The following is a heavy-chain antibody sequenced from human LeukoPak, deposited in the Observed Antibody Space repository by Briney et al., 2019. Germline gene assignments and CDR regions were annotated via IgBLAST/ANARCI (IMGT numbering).Heavy chain of an antibody. CDR3: AKDLSTIFGVVITFVGFDY. Sequence: PGGSLRLSCAASGFTFSSYAMSWVRQAPGKGLEWVSAISGSGGSTYYADSVKGRFTISRDNSKNTLYLQMNSLRAEDTAVYYCAKDLSTIFGVVITFVGFDYWSQGTLVTVSS. J-gene: IGHJ4*02. CDR2: ISGSGGST. V-gene: IGHV3-23*01. D-gene: IGHD3-3*01. CDR1: GFTFSSYA.